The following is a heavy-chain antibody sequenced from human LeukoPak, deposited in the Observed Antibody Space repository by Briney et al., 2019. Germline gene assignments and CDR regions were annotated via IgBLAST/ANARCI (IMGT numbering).Heavy chain of an antibody. CDR3: ASIYYYDSAPFDP. Sequence: SETLSLTCTVSGYSISSGYYWGWIRQPPGKGLEWIGSIYHSGSTYYNPSLKSRVTISVDTSKNQFSLKLSSVTAAGTAVYYCASIYYYDSAPFDPWGQGTLVTVSS. V-gene: IGHV4-38-2*02. J-gene: IGHJ5*02. CDR1: GYSISSGYY. CDR2: IYHSGST. D-gene: IGHD3-22*01.